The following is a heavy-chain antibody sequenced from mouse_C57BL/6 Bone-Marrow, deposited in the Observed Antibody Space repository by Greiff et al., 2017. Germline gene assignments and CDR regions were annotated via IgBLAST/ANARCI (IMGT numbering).Heavy chain of an antibody. D-gene: IGHD1-1*01. CDR3: ANGREYFDV. CDR2: ISSGSSTI. Sequence: EVKLVEPGGGLVKPGGSLKLSCAASGFTFSDYGMHWVRQAPEKGLEWVAYISSGSSTIYYADTVKGRFTISRDNAKNTLFLQMTSLRSEDTAMYYCANGREYFDVWGTGTTVTVSS. J-gene: IGHJ1*03. V-gene: IGHV5-17*01. CDR1: GFTFSDYG.